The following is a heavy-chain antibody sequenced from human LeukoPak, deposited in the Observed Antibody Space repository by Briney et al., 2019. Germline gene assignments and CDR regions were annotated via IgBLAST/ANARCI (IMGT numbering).Heavy chain of an antibody. D-gene: IGHD3-22*01. CDR2: IYSGGST. V-gene: IGHV3-66*01. Sequence: GGSLRLSCAASGFTFSSYDMHWVRQAPGKGLEWVSVIYSGGSTYYADSVKGRFTISRDNSKNTLYLQMNSLRAEDTAVYYCARAPDSSDAFDIWGQGTMVTVSS. CDR1: GFTFSSYD. CDR3: ARAPDSSDAFDI. J-gene: IGHJ3*02.